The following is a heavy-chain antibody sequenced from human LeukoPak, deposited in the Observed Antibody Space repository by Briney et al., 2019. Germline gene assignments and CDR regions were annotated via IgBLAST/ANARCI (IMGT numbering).Heavy chain of an antibody. J-gene: IGHJ4*02. CDR3: ARIPYDSSGYYRGEAPFDY. Sequence: PGGSLRLSCVASGFTFSSYWMTWVRQAPGKGLEWVANIKTDGSQIYYVDSVKGRFTISRDNAKNSLYLQMNSLRAEDTALYYCARIPYDSSGYYRGEAPFDYWGQGTLVTVSS. V-gene: IGHV3-7*03. CDR1: GFTFSSYW. D-gene: IGHD3-22*01. CDR2: IKTDGSQI.